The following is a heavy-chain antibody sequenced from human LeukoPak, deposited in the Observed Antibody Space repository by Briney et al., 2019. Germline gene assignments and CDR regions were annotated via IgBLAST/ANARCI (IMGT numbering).Heavy chain of an antibody. V-gene: IGHV4-4*07. Sequence: PSETLSLTYTVSGGSISSYYWSWIRQPAGKGLEWIGRIYTSGSTNYNPSLKSRVTMSVDTSKNQFSLKLSSVTAADTAVYYCARDIRVDCSSTSCPYSDVWGKGTTVTVSS. D-gene: IGHD2-2*01. J-gene: IGHJ6*04. CDR3: ARDIRVDCSSTSCPYSDV. CDR2: IYTSGST. CDR1: GGSISSYY.